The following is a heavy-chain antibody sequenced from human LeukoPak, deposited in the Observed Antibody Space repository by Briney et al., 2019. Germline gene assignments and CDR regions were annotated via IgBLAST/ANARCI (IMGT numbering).Heavy chain of an antibody. J-gene: IGHJ4*02. CDR3: ATTQHDYGDYSSDY. CDR2: MNSNSGET. V-gene: IGHV1-8*01. D-gene: IGHD4-17*01. Sequence: ASVKVSCKASGYTFTTYDISWVRRATGQGLEWMGWMNSNSGETVSAQRFQGRITMTRNISISTAYMELSSLRSEDTAVYFCATTQHDYGDYSSDYWGQGTLVTVSS. CDR1: GYTFTTYD.